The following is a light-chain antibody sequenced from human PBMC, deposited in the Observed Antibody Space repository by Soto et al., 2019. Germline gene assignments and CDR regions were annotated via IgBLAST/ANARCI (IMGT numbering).Light chain of an antibody. CDR1: QNIRGN. CDR2: GAS. Sequence: EIVMTQSPATLSVSPGESGTLSCRASQNIRGNLAWYQQRPGQAPRLLLYGASITATGIPDRFSGGGSGTEFTLTISGLQFEDFAIYYCQQYDNWPRTFGQGTKVDI. V-gene: IGKV3-15*01. J-gene: IGKJ1*01. CDR3: QQYDNWPRT.